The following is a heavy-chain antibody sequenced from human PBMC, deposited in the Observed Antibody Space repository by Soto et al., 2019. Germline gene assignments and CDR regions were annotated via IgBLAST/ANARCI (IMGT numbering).Heavy chain of an antibody. Sequence: GASVKVAFRASGGIFSNNGISWVRQAAGQGLEWMGGIIPMLGTANYAQRFQGRLTINADESTSTAYMELSSLRSEDTAVYYCARTTFYYDSRGYYHMYSLAYWGQGTRVTVSS. CDR2: IIPMLGTA. V-gene: IGHV1-69*13. J-gene: IGHJ4*02. CDR3: ARTTFYYDSRGYYHMYSLAY. D-gene: IGHD3-22*01. CDR1: GGIFSNNG.